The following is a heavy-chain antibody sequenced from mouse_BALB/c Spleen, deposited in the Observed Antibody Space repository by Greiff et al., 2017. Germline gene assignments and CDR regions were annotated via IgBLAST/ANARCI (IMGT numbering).Heavy chain of an antibody. CDR2: IYPGDGDT. D-gene: IGHD2-1*01. Sequence: QVQLQQSGAELVRPGSSVKISCKASGYAFSSYWMNWVKQRPGQGLEWIGQIYPGDGDTNYNGKFKGKATLTADKSSSTAYMQLSSLTSEDSAVYVCARSDGNYPAWFAYWGQGTLVTVSA. CDR1: GYAFSSYW. J-gene: IGHJ3*01. CDR3: ARSDGNYPAWFAY. V-gene: IGHV1-80*01.